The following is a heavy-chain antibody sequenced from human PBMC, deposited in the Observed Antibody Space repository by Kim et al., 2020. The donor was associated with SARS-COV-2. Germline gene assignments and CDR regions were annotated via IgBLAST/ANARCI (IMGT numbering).Heavy chain of an antibody. V-gene: IGHV3-23*01. CDR1: GFTFSSYA. CDR3: AKGGREKTWIQRWYYYYYGMDV. Sequence: GGSLRLSCAASGFTFSSYAMSWVRQAPGKGLEWVSAISGSGGSTYYADSVKGRFTISRDNSKNTLYLQMNSLRAEDTAVYYCAKGGREKTWIQRWYYYYYGMDVWGQGTTVTVSS. CDR2: ISGSGGST. J-gene: IGHJ6*02. D-gene: IGHD5-18*01.